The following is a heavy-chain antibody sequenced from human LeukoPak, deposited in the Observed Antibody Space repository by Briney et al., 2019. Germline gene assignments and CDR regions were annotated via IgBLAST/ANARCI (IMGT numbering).Heavy chain of an antibody. J-gene: IGHJ4*02. D-gene: IGHD3-16*02. V-gene: IGHV1-18*01. CDR1: GYAFISYD. Sequence: ASVKVSCKASGYAFISYDINWVRQATGQGLEWMGWMNPNSGNTNYAQKLQGRVTMTTDTSTSTAYMELRSLRSDDTAVYYCARDSAYDYVWGSYRPDYWGQGTLVTVSS. CDR2: MNPNSGNT. CDR3: ARDSAYDYVWGSYRPDY.